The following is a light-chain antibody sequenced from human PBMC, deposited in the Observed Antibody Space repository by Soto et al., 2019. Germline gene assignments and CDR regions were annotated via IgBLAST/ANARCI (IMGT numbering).Light chain of an antibody. Sequence: EIVLTQSPGTLSLSPGEGATLSCRASQSVSSTYLTWYQQKPGQAPRLLIYGASSRATGIPDRFSGSGPGTDFTLTISRVEPEDFAVYYCQQFGGSPSFGQGTKVDIK. V-gene: IGKV3-20*01. CDR2: GAS. CDR3: QQFGGSPS. J-gene: IGKJ1*01. CDR1: QSVSSTY.